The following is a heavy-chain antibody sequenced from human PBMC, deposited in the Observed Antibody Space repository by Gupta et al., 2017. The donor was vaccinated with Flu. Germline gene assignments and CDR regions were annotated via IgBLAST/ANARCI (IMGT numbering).Heavy chain of an antibody. V-gene: IGHV3-48*03. Sequence: EVQLVESGGGLVQPGGSLRLSCAASGFTFSSYEMNWVRQAPGKGLEWVSYISSSGSTIYYADSVKGRFNISRDNAKNSLYLQMNSLRAEDTAVYYCARWYSSGLFYYYYGMDVWGQGTTVTVSS. CDR1: GFTFSSYE. CDR2: ISSSGSTI. J-gene: IGHJ6*02. D-gene: IGHD6-19*01. CDR3: ARWYSSGLFYYYYGMDV.